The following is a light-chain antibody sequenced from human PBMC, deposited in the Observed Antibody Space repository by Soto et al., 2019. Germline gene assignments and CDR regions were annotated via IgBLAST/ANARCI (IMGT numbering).Light chain of an antibody. Sequence: EIVLTQSPATLSLSPGERATLSCRASQSVSSYLAWYQQKPGQAPRLLIYDASNRATGIPARFSGSGSGTDFTLTISSLEPEDFAVYYCQQRSSWPHRKFRGGTKVDIK. V-gene: IGKV3-11*01. CDR1: QSVSSY. J-gene: IGKJ4*02. CDR3: QQRSSWPHRK. CDR2: DAS.